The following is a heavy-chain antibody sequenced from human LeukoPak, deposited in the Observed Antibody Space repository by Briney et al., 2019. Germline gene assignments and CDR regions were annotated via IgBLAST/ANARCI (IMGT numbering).Heavy chain of an antibody. J-gene: IGHJ6*02. Sequence: SVKVSCTASGGTFSSYAISWVRQAPGQGLEWMGGIIPIFGTANYAQKFQGRVTITADESTSTAYMELSSLRSEDTAVYYCARGNPELPPNPAESSDYYYYGMDVWGQGTTVTVSS. D-gene: IGHD5-24*01. V-gene: IGHV1-69*01. CDR2: IIPIFGTA. CDR1: GGTFSSYA. CDR3: ARGNPELPPNPAESSDYYYYGMDV.